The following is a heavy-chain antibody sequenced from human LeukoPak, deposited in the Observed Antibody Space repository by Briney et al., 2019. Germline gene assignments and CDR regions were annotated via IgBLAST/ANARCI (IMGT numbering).Heavy chain of an antibody. CDR1: GFTFSSYA. CDR3: ARLSGTFGTTSRVLDA. J-gene: IGHJ5*02. V-gene: IGHV3-23*01. CDR2: ISGSGGST. Sequence: GGSLRLSCAASGFTFSSYAMSWVRQAPGKGLEWVSAISGSGGSTYYADSVKGRFTISRDNSKNTLFLQMNNLGAEDTAPYYCARLSGTFGTTSRVLDAWGQGTLLTVSS. D-gene: IGHD1-1*01.